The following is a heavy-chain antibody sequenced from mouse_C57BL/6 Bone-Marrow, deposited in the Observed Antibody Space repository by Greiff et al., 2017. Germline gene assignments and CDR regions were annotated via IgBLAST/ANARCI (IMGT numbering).Heavy chain of an antibody. CDR2: IHPNSGST. V-gene: IGHV1-64*01. CDR1: GYTFTSYW. J-gene: IGHJ2*01. Sequence: QVQLQQPGAELVKPGASVKLSCKASGYTFTSYWMHWVKQRPGQGLEWIGMIHPNSGSTNYNEKFKSKATLTVDKSSSRAYMQLSSLTSEDSAVYYCARSLSYYSNFHWGQGTTLTVSS. CDR3: ARSLSYYSNFH. D-gene: IGHD2-5*01.